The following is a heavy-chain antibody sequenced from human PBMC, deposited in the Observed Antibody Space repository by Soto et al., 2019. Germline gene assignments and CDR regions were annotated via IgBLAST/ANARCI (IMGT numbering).Heavy chain of an antibody. CDR1: GFTFDDYA. Sequence: EVQLVESGGGLVQPGRSLRLSCAASGFTFDDYAMHWVRQAPGKGLEWVSGISWNSGSIGYADSVKGRFTISRDNAKNSLYPQMNSLRAEDTALYYCAKEGGSYAFDFWGQGTLVTVSS. CDR2: ISWNSGSI. J-gene: IGHJ4*02. CDR3: AKEGGSYAFDF. V-gene: IGHV3-9*01. D-gene: IGHD1-26*01.